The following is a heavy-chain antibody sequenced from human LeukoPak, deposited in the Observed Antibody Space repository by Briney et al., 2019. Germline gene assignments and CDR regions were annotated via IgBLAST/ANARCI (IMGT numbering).Heavy chain of an antibody. CDR3: ARQGGWGGAASLIEF. J-gene: IGHJ4*02. CDR2: MFYRGST. V-gene: IGHV4-39*01. Sequence: SETLSLTCSVSGVSISTSTNYWAWIRQPPGKGLEWIVSMFYRGSTYYNPSLRSRVTISVDTYKNQFSLKLSSVTASDTAIFYCARQGGWGGAASLIEFWGQGTLVTVSS. CDR1: GVSISTSTNY. D-gene: IGHD1-26*01.